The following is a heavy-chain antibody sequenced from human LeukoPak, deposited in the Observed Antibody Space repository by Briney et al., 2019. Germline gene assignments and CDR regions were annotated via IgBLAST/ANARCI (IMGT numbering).Heavy chain of an antibody. CDR2: IYYTGTA. Sequence: SETLSLTCSVSGGSISTYYWSWIRQPPGKGLEWIGYIYYTGTANYNPSLRSRLTISVDTSRNQFSLRLSSVTAADTAVYYCAREDPQTTVPEGMDVWGHGTTVIVSS. J-gene: IGHJ6*02. CDR3: AREDPQTTVPEGMDV. CDR1: GGSISTYY. V-gene: IGHV4-59*01. D-gene: IGHD4-17*01.